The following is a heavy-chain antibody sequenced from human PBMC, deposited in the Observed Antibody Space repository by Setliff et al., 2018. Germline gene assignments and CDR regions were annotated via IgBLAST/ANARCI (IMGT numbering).Heavy chain of an antibody. J-gene: IGHJ6*02. Sequence: GGSLRLSCAASGFSFSYFYMSWVRQAPGKGLEWLSKISGDGITIFYADSVRGRFTISRDNAKNSVFLQMNSLRADDTAVCYCARDGVYYAMDVWGQGTTVTVSS. CDR2: ISGDGITI. CDR3: ARDGVYYAMDV. V-gene: IGHV3-11*04. CDR1: GFSFSYFY.